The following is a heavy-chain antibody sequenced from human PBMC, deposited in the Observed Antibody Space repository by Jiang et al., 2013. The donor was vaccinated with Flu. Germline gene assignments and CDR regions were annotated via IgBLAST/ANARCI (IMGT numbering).Heavy chain of an antibody. V-gene: IGHV1-24*01. J-gene: IGHJ3*02. D-gene: IGHD4-17*01. Sequence: EVKKPGASVKVSCKVSGDTLAELPIHWVRQAPGKGLEWMGGFDPEKADTVYAQKFQDRVTLTEDAYTDTAYLELRSLTSDDTAVYYCARGRGDYISDAFDIWGQGTMVTVSS. CDR3: ARGRGDYISDAFDI. CDR1: GDTLAELP. CDR2: FDPEKADT.